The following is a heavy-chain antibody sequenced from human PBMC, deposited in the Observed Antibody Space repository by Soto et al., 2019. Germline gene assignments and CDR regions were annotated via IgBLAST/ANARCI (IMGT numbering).Heavy chain of an antibody. J-gene: IGHJ6*02. CDR2: IIPMFGKA. Sequence: ASVKVSCKASGGTFSRHSISWVRQAPGQGLEWMGGIIPMFGKANYAQKFQGRVTITAAESTSTVYMELSSLRSEDTAVYYCARDTSGFWSGYYTGIHYDYYYYGMDVWGQGTTVTVSS. V-gene: IGHV1-69*13. D-gene: IGHD3-3*01. CDR1: GGTFSRHS. CDR3: ARDTSGFWSGYYTGIHYDYYYYGMDV.